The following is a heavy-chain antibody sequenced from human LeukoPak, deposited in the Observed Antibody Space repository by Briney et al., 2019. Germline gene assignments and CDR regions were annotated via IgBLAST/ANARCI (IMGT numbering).Heavy chain of an antibody. Sequence: SETLSLTCTVSGGSISSYYRSWIRQPPGKGLEWIGYIYYSGSTNYNPSLKSRVTISADTSKNQFSLKLSSVTAADTAVYYCARGTLGAAAGIDYWGQGTLVTVSS. CDR3: ARGTLGAAAGIDY. CDR2: IYYSGST. CDR1: GGSISSYY. J-gene: IGHJ4*02. V-gene: IGHV4-59*01. D-gene: IGHD6-13*01.